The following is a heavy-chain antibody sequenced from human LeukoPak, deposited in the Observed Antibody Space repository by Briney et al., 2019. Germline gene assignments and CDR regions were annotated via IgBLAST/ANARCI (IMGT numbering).Heavy chain of an antibody. J-gene: IGHJ5*02. CDR1: GASVSSSTYY. D-gene: IGHD6-13*01. CDR3: ARGLAAAMENWFDP. V-gene: IGHV4-39*07. Sequence: SETLSLTCTVSGASVSSSTYYWGWIRQPPGKGLEWIGSIYYGGTTYYSSSLQSRVTISVDTSKNQFSLKLSSVTAADTAVYYCARGLAAAMENWFDPWGQGTLVTVSS. CDR2: IYYGGTT.